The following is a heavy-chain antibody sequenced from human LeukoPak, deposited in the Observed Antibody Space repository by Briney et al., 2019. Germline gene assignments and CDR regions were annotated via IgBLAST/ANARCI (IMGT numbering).Heavy chain of an antibody. CDR1: GFTFSSYG. D-gene: IGHD6-13*01. V-gene: IGHV3-30*02. CDR2: IRYDGSNK. CDR3: ARSETLSWYYFDY. Sequence: GGSLRLSCAASGFTFSSYGMHWVRQAPGKGLEWVAFIRYDGSNKYYADSVKGRFTISRDNSKNTLYLQMNSLRAEDTAVYYCARSETLSWYYFDYWGQGTLVTVSS. J-gene: IGHJ4*02.